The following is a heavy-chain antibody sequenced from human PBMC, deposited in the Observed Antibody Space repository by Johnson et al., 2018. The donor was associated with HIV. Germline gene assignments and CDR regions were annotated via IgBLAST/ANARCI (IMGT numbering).Heavy chain of an antibody. CDR3: AREGYYDILTGYDRGAFDI. CDR1: GFTVSSNY. Sequence: VQLVESGGGLVQPGGSLRLSCAASGFTVSSNYMSWVRQAPGKGLEWVSGINWNGGSTGYADSVKGRFTISRDNAKNSLYLQMNSLRAEDTAVYYCAREGYYDILTGYDRGAFDIWGQGTMVTVSS. CDR2: INWNGGST. J-gene: IGHJ3*02. V-gene: IGHV3-20*04. D-gene: IGHD3-9*01.